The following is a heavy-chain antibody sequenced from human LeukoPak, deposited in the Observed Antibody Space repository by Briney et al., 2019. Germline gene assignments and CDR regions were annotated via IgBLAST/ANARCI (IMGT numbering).Heavy chain of an antibody. CDR2: IYYSGSA. J-gene: IGHJ6*03. CDR3: ARAHSWLRFLYYYMDV. V-gene: IGHV4-39*07. CDR1: GDSISRNDYY. D-gene: IGHD5-12*01. Sequence: SETLSLTCTVSGDSISRNDYYWGWIRQPPGKGLEWMGTIYYSGSAYYSPSLKSRVTISVDTSKTQFSLKLSSVTAADTAVYYCARAHSWLRFLYYYMDVWGEGTTVTVSS.